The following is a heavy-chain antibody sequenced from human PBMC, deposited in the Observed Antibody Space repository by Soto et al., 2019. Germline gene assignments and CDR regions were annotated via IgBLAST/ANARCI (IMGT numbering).Heavy chain of an antibody. CDR1: SGSISSSNW. CDR3: ARDLSGSSSGYYYYCYMDV. CDR2: IHHSGST. J-gene: IGHJ6*03. D-gene: IGHD6-6*01. V-gene: IGHV4-4*02. Sequence: QVQLQESGPGLVKPSGTLSLTCAASSGSISSSNWWSWVRQPPGKGLEWIGEIHHSGSTNYNPSLESRVTISVDKSKNQFSLKLSSVTAADTAVYYCARDLSGSSSGYYYYCYMDVWGKGTTVTVSS.